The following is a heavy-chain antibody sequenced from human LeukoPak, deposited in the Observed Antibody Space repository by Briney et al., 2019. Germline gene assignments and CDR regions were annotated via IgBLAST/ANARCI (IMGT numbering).Heavy chain of an antibody. Sequence: PSETLSLTCAVYGGSFSSYYWSWIRQPPGKGLEWIGEINHSGSTNYNPSLKSRVTISVDTSKNQFSLKLSSVTAADTAVYYCARDVHCSSTSCRAGYYYGMDVWGQGTTVTVSS. V-gene: IGHV4-34*01. CDR2: INHSGST. CDR3: ARDVHCSSTSCRAGYYYGMDV. J-gene: IGHJ6*02. CDR1: GGSFSSYY. D-gene: IGHD2-2*01.